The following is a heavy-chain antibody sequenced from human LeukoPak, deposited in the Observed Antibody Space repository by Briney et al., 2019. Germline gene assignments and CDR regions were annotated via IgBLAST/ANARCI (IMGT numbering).Heavy chain of an antibody. CDR3: ARLFYYDSRGYPYYFDY. V-gene: IGHV4-34*01. CDR2: IYYSGST. J-gene: IGHJ4*02. D-gene: IGHD3-22*01. CDR1: GGSFSGYY. Sequence: SETLSLTCAVYGGSFSGYYWSWIRQPPGKGPEWIGNIYYSGSTYYNPSLKSRVTISVDTSKNQFSLKLSSVTAADTAVYYCARLFYYDSRGYPYYFDYWGQGTLVTVSS.